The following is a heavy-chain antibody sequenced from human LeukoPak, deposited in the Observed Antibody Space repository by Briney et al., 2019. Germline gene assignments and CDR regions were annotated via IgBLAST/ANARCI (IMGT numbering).Heavy chain of an antibody. CDR2: INSDGSST. D-gene: IGHD4-17*01. V-gene: IGHV3-74*01. CDR3: ARDYGDSQPGDY. J-gene: IGHJ4*02. Sequence: GGSLRLSCAASGFTFSSYWMHWVRQAPGKGLVWVSRINSDGSSTSYADSVKGRFTISRDNSKKTLYLQMNSLRAEDTAVYYCARDYGDSQPGDYWGKGPLVTVSS. CDR1: GFTFSSYW.